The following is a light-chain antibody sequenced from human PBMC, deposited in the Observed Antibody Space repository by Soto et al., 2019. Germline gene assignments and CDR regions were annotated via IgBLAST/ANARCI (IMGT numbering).Light chain of an antibody. CDR3: SSYTSTSTQV. CDR1: NSDVGDYRS. J-gene: IGLJ1*01. CDR2: DVS. Sequence: QSVLTQPASVSGSPGQSITISCTGTNSDVGDYRSVSWYQQHPGKAPKLVIYDVSNRPSGASYRFSGSKSGNTASLTISGLQAEDEADYYCSSYTSTSTQVFGTGTKVTVL. V-gene: IGLV2-14*03.